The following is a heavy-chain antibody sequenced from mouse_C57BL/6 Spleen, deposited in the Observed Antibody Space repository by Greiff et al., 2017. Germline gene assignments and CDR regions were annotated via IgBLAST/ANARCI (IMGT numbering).Heavy chain of an antibody. Sequence: VHLVESGPGLVQPSQSLSITCTVSGFSLTSYGVHWVRQSPGMGLEWLGVIWRGGSTAYNAAFISRLSISKDNSKSHVFFKMNSLQADDTAIYYCASHYRNYVWHMGYRGQGTSVTVSS. CDR2: IWRGGST. D-gene: IGHD2-5*01. CDR1: GFSLTSYG. J-gene: IGHJ4*01. V-gene: IGHV2-2*01. CDR3: ASHYRNYVWHMGY.